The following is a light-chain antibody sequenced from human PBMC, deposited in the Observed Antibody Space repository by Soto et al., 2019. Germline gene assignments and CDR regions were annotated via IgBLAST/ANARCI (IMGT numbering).Light chain of an antibody. CDR3: QSYDSSLSGLV. CDR1: NSNIGAGYD. J-gene: IGLJ3*02. CDR2: GTS. Sequence: QLVLTQPPSVSGAPGQRVTISCTGYNSNIGAGYDVHWYQQLPGTAPKLLIYGTSNRPSGVPDRFSASKSGTSASLAITGLQAEDEADYYCQSYDSSLSGLVFGGGTKLTVL. V-gene: IGLV1-40*01.